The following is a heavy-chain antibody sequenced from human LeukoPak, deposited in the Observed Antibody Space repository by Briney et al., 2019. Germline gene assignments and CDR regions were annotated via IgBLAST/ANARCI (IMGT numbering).Heavy chain of an antibody. CDR2: ISSSGSTV. CDR3: SKDRRGYGGYGSFDY. Sequence: PGGSLRLSCAASGFTFRSFELNWVRQAPGKGLEWVSYISSSGSTVYYADSVKGRFTISRDNSKKTLYLQMNSLRAEDTAIYYCSKDRRGYGGYGSFDYWGQGTLVTVSS. V-gene: IGHV3-48*03. CDR1: GFTFRSFE. J-gene: IGHJ4*02. D-gene: IGHD5-12*01.